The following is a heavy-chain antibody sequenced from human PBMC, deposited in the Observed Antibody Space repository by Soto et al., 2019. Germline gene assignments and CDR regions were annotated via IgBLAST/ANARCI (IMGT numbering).Heavy chain of an antibody. CDR3: AATRGLAVGASFDY. V-gene: IGHV4-39*01. CDR1: GGSITRSSSY. D-gene: IGHD3-10*01. CDR2: FYDGNT. J-gene: IGHJ4*02. Sequence: SETLSLTCIVSGGSITRSSSYWACIRQPPGKGLEWVGTFYDGNTYHNPSLRCRITIAVDTSKNQFSLKLNSVAAADTAFYYCAATRGLAVGASFDYWGQGMLVTVSS.